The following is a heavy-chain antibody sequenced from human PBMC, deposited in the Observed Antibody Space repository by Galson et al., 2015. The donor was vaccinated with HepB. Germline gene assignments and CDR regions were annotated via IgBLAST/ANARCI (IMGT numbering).Heavy chain of an antibody. CDR2: IIPIFGTA. V-gene: IGHV1-69*13. D-gene: IGHD2-15*01. CDR3: ARVRVSRGEVVVAAPFDY. Sequence: SVKVSCKASGGTFSSYAISWVRQAPGQGLEWMGGIIPIFGTANYAQKFQGRVTITADESTSTAYMELSSLRSEDTAVYYCARVRVSRGEVVVAAPFDYWGQGTLVTVSS. J-gene: IGHJ4*02. CDR1: GGTFSSYA.